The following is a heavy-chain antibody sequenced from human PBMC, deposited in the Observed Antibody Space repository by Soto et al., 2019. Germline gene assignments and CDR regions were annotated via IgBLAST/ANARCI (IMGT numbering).Heavy chain of an antibody. CDR1: GFPFSSRA. CDR2: ISGSGTIT. CDR3: AEWARYCSGADCRA. Sequence: EVQLLESGGGLVQPGGSLRLSCAASGFPFSSRAISWVRQAPGKGLEWVSAISGSGTITYYADSVKGRFTISRDTSKNMLYLQMNSLRADDTAVYYCAEWARYCSGADCRAWGQGTLVTVSS. J-gene: IGHJ5*02. D-gene: IGHD2-15*01. V-gene: IGHV3-23*01.